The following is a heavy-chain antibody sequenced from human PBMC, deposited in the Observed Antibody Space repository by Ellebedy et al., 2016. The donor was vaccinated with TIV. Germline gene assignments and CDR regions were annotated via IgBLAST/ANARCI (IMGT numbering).Heavy chain of an antibody. Sequence: GESLKISCAASGSTFSSYSMNWVRQAPGKGLEWVSYISSSGSTIYYADSVKGRFTISRDNAKNSLYLQMNSLRAEDTAVYYCARVRESSGSYTTPYYYYYYGMDVWGQGTTVTVSS. CDR2: ISSSGSTI. V-gene: IGHV3-48*04. D-gene: IGHD3-10*01. CDR1: GSTFSSYS. J-gene: IGHJ6*02. CDR3: ARVRESSGSYTTPYYYYYYGMDV.